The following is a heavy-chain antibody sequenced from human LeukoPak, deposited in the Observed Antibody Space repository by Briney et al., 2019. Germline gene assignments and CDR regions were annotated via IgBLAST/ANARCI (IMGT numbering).Heavy chain of an antibody. J-gene: IGHJ5*02. D-gene: IGHD3-9*01. V-gene: IGHV4-59*12. CDR2: IYYSGST. Sequence: SETLSLTCTVSGGSISSYYWSWIRQPPGKGLEWIGYIYYSGSTNHNPSLKSRVTISVDTSKNHFSLKLSSVTAADTAVYYCARVRYFDWPNWFDPWGQGTLVTVSS. CDR3: ARVRYFDWPNWFDP. CDR1: GGSISSYY.